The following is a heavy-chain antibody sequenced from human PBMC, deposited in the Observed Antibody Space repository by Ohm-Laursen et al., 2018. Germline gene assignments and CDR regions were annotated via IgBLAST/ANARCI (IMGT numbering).Heavy chain of an antibody. D-gene: IGHD6-13*01. Sequence: ASVKVSCKVSGYTLTELSMHWVRQAPGKGLEWMGGFDPKDGETIYAQKFQGRVTMTEDTSTDTAYMELSSLRSEDTAVYYCATVIAAAGSYYYYGMDVWGQGTTVTVSS. CDR1: GYTLTELS. J-gene: IGHJ6*02. CDR3: ATVIAAAGSYYYYGMDV. V-gene: IGHV1-24*01. CDR2: FDPKDGET.